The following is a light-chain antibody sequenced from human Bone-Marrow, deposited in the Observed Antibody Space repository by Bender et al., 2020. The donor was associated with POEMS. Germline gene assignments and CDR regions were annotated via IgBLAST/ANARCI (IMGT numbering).Light chain of an antibody. Sequence: NFMLTQPHSVSESPGKTVTISCTRSSGNIASNFVQCYQQRPGSSPTTVIFEDNLRPSGVPDRFSGSVDSSSNSASLTISGLKTEDEDDYYCQSYDNNVYVFGTGTKVTVL. CDR2: EDN. CDR1: SGNIASNF. V-gene: IGLV6-57*01. CDR3: QSYDNNVYV. J-gene: IGLJ1*01.